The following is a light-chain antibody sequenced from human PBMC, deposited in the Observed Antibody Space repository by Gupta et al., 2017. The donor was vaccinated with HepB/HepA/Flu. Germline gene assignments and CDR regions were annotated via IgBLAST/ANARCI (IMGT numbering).Light chain of an antibody. J-gene: IGKJ5*01. CDR1: QNINKW. V-gene: IGKV1-5*03. CDR2: EAS. CDR3: QQYNNYSIT. Sequence: IQVTQSPSPQSASIGDRVTITCRASQNINKWLAWYQQKPEKAPKLLVYEASALKTDVPSRFRASGSGTEFTLTINSLQPDDFATYYGQQYNNYSITFGQGTRLEI.